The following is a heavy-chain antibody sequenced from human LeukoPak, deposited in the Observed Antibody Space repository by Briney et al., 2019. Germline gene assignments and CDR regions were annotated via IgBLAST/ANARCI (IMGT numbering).Heavy chain of an antibody. CDR2: IYYSGST. J-gene: IGHJ6*03. Sequence: SETLSLTCTVSGGSISSYYWSWIRQPPGKGLEWIGYIYYSGSTNYNPSLKSRVTISVDTSKNQFSLKLSSVIAADTAAYYCAREGGYYYYMDVWGRGTTVTVSS. CDR3: AREGGYYYYMDV. D-gene: IGHD3-16*01. CDR1: GGSISSYY. V-gene: IGHV4-59*01.